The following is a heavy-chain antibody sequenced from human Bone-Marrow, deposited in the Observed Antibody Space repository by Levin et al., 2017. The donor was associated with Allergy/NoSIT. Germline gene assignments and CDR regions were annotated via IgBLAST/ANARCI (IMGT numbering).Heavy chain of an antibody. D-gene: IGHD3-16*01. V-gene: IGHV1-69*04. CDR2: IIPILGIA. CDR3: AREGGKRAFDS. J-gene: IGHJ3*02. CDR1: GGTFSSYP. Sequence: SVKVSCKASGGTFSSYPISWVRQAPGQGLEWMGRIIPILGIANYAQKFQGRVTITADKSTSTAYMELSSLRSEDTAVYYCAREGGKRAFDSWGQGTMVTVSS.